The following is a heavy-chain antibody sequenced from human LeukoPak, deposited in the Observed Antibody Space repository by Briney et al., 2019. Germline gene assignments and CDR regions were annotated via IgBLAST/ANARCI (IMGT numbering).Heavy chain of an antibody. CDR3: AKVRQAETTRTNFDY. CDR2: IDGSGGTT. D-gene: IGHD1-14*01. CDR1: GFTFSSYA. J-gene: IGHJ4*02. V-gene: IGHV3-23*01. Sequence: GGSRRLSFAASGFTFSSYARCWIRQAPGKGLEWVSGIDGSGGTTYYADSVKGRFTISRDNSRNTLFLQMNSLRAEDTGVYYCAKVRQAETTRTNFDYWGQGTLVTVSS.